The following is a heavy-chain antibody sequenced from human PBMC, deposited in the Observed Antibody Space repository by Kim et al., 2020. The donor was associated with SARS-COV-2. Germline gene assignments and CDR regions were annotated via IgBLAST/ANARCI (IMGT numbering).Heavy chain of an antibody. D-gene: IGHD2-15*01. J-gene: IGHJ6*03. V-gene: IGHV3-53*04. Sequence: GGSLRLSCAASGFTVSSNYMSWVRQAPGKGLEWVSVIYGGGSTYYADSVMSRCTISRHNSKNTLYLQINSLRAEDTAVYYCARGNVEGYSYYYMDVWGKGTTVTVSS. CDR1: GFTVSSNY. CDR2: IYGGGST. CDR3: ARGNVEGYSYYYMDV.